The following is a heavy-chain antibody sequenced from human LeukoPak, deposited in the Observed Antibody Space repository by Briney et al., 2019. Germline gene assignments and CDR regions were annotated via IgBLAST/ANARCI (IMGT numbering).Heavy chain of an antibody. Sequence: SETLSLTCAVYGGSFSGYYWSWLRQPPGKGLEWIGEINHSGSTNYNPSLKSRVTISVDTSKNQFSLKLSSVTAADTAVYYCARGSIAAAGMRVFRFDPWGQGTLVTVSS. CDR3: ARGSIAAAGMRVFRFDP. CDR2: INHSGST. J-gene: IGHJ5*02. V-gene: IGHV4-34*01. D-gene: IGHD6-13*01. CDR1: GGSFSGYY.